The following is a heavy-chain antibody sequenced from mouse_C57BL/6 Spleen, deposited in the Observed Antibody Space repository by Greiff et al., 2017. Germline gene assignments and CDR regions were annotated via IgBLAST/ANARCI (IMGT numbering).Heavy chain of an antibody. Sequence: QVQLQQPGAELVKPGASVKLSCKASGYTFTSYWMHWVKQRPGQGLEWIGMIHPNSGSTNYNEKFKSKATLTVDKSSSTAYMQLSSLTSEDSAVYYCAREGEDYDEGFAYWGQGTLVTVSA. V-gene: IGHV1-64*01. CDR3: AREGEDYDEGFAY. CDR2: IHPNSGST. D-gene: IGHD2-4*01. J-gene: IGHJ3*01. CDR1: GYTFTSYW.